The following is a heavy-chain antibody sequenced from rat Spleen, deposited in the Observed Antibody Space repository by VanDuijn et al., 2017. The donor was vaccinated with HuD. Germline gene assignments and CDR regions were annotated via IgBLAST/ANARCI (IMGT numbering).Heavy chain of an antibody. D-gene: IGHD1-4*01. CDR3: ARPNYPGFNYFDY. Sequence: EVQLVESDGGLVQPGRSLKLSCAASGFTVSDYYMAWVRQAPTKGLDWVATVSYDDSSTYYRDSVKGRFTISRDNAKSTLYLQVDSLRSEDTATYYCARPNYPGFNYFDYCGQGVMVTVSS. CDR1: GFTVSDYY. CDR2: VSYDDSST. J-gene: IGHJ2*01. V-gene: IGHV5-29*01.